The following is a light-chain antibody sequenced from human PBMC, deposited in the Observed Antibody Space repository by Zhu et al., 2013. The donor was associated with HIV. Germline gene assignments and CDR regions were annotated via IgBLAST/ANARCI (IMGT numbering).Light chain of an antibody. V-gene: IGKV3-20*01. CDR1: QSVSSSY. CDR3: QQYGTSPLYS. J-gene: IGKJ2*03. CDR2: GAS. Sequence: EIVLTQSPGTLSLSPGERATLSCTASQSVSSSYLTWYQQRPGQAPRLLIFGASSRASGIPDRFSGSGSGTDFTLTISRLEPEDFAVYYCQQYGTSPLYSFGPGTKLEIK.